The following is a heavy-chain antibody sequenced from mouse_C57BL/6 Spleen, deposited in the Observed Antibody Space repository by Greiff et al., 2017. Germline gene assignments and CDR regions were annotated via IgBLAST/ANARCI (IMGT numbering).Heavy chain of an antibody. CDR2: IYPVDGDT. J-gene: IGHJ1*03. D-gene: IGHD1-1*01. CDR3: ASGAYGSSRGGYFDV. Sequence: QVQLQQSGPELVKPGASVKISCKASGYAFSSSWMHWVKQRPGQGLEWIGRIYPVDGDTNYNRKFKGKATMTADKSSSTAYMQLSSLTSEDSAVYFCASGAYGSSRGGYFDVWGTGTTVTVSS. CDR1: GYAFSSSW. V-gene: IGHV1-82*01.